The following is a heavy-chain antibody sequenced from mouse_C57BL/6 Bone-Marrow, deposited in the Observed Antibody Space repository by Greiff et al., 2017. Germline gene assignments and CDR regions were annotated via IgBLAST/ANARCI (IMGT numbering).Heavy chain of an antibody. V-gene: IGHV3-6*01. CDR2: ISYDGSN. J-gene: IGHJ2*01. CDR3: ARDRGGGLLYDY. CDR1: GYSITSGYY. Sequence: EVKLMESGPGLVKPSQSLSLTCSVTGYSITSGYYWNWIRQFPGNKLEWMGYISYDGSNNYNPSLKNRISITRDTSKNQFFLKLNSVTTEDTATYYGARDRGGGLLYDYWGQGTTLTVSS. D-gene: IGHD2-1*01.